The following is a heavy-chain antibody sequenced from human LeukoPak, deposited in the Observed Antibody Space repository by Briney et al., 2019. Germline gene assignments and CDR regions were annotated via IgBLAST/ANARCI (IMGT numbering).Heavy chain of an antibody. V-gene: IGHV3-48*01. CDR3: ARGGAVYTAMVNDY. J-gene: IGHJ4*02. CDR2: ISSRSTTI. CDR1: GFTFSTYA. Sequence: PGGSLRLSCAASGFTFSTYAMNWVRQAPGKGLDWVSYISSRSTTIYYADSVKGRFTISRDNAQNSLYLQMNRLRAEDTAVYYCARGGAVYTAMVNDYWGQGTLVTVSS. D-gene: IGHD5-18*01.